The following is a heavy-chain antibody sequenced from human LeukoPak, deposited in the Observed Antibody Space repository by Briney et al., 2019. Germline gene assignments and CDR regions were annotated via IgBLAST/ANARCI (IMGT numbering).Heavy chain of an antibody. CDR2: INHNGNVN. Sequence: TGGSLRLSCAASGFSFNSYAMSWVRQAPGKGLEWVASINHNGNVNYYVDSVKGRFTISRDNAKNSLYLQMSNLRAEDTAVYFCARGGGLDVWGQGATVTVSS. CDR1: GFSFNSYA. J-gene: IGHJ6*02. V-gene: IGHV3-7*03. CDR3: ARGGGLDV. D-gene: IGHD3-16*01.